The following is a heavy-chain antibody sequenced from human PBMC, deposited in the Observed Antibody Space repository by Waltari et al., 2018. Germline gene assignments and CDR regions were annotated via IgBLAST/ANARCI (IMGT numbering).Heavy chain of an antibody. CDR3: ARGPMNFV. CDR1: GGSFSGYY. V-gene: IGHV4-34*01. CDR2: INHSGST. D-gene: IGHD3-9*01. J-gene: IGHJ4*02. Sequence: QVQLQQWGAGLLKPSETLSLTCAVYGGSFSGYYWSWIRQPPGKGLEWIGEINHSGSTNYNPSRKSRVTISVDTSKNQFSLKLSSVTAADTAVYYCARGPMNFVWGQGTLVTVSS.